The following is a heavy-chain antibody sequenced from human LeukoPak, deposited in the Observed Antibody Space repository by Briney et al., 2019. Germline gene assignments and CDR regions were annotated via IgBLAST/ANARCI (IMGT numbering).Heavy chain of an antibody. Sequence: PSETLSLTCTVSGYSISSGYYWGWIRQPPGKGLEWIGSIYHSGSTYYNPSLKSRVTISVDTSKNQFSLKLSSVTAADTAVYYCAREGGELGYCISTSCQTLNWFAPWGREPLVPVSS. D-gene: IGHD2-2*01. CDR2: IYHSGST. CDR1: GYSISSGYY. CDR3: AREGGELGYCISTSCQTLNWFAP. J-gene: IGHJ5*02. V-gene: IGHV4-38-2*02.